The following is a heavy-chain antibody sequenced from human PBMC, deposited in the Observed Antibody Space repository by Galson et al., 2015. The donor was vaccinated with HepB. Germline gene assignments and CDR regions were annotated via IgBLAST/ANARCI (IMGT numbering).Heavy chain of an antibody. CDR3: AHTEYYDTRGYYSGAFDI. V-gene: IGHV2-5*02. CDR2: IYWDNDK. D-gene: IGHD3-22*01. J-gene: IGHJ3*02. CDR1: GLSLRNSGVG. Sequence: PALVKPTQTLTLTCTISGLSLRNSGVGVGWIRQPPGQALEWLGVIYWDNDKRYSPSLKNRLSITKDTFKNQVILVMTNLDPADTATYFCAHTEYYDTRGYYSGAFDIWGQGTMVSVSS.